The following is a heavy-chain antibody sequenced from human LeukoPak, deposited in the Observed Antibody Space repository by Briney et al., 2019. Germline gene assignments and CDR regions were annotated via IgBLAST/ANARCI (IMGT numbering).Heavy chain of an antibody. CDR3: ARATRGGCDRYFDY. Sequence: PGGSLRLSCAASGFTFSSYSMNWVRQAPGKGLEWVSFISTSSSYIYYADSMKGRFTISRDNAKNSLYLQINSLRAEDTAVYYCARATRGGCDRYFDYWGQGTLVTVSS. CDR1: GFTFSSYS. D-gene: IGHD2-15*01. V-gene: IGHV3-21*01. J-gene: IGHJ4*02. CDR2: ISTSSSYI.